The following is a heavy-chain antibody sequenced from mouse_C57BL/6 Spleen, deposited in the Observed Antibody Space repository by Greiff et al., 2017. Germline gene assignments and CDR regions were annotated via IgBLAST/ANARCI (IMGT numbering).Heavy chain of an antibody. CDR3: AREEDDGYYAAY. CDR1: GYTFTSYG. V-gene: IGHV1-81*01. CDR2: LYPRSGNT. J-gene: IGHJ3*01. D-gene: IGHD2-3*01. Sequence: VQLQQSGAELARPGASVKLSCKASGYTFTSYGISWVKQRTGQGLAWIGELYPRSGNTYYNEKFKGKATLTADKSSSSAYMELRSLTSEDSAVYFCAREEDDGYYAAYWGQGTLVTVSA.